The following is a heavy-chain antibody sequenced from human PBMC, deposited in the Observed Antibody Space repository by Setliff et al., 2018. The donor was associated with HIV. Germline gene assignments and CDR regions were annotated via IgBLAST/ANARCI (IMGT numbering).Heavy chain of an antibody. Sequence: PGKSLKISCAASGYTFSSYWMAWVRQCPGKGLEWVANIQQHGSEIHYVASVEGRFTISRDNAKNSLYLQMNSLRAEDTAVYYCANMQWASNAWYSFDYWGQGALVTVSS. CDR1: GYTFSSYW. D-gene: IGHD6-19*01. V-gene: IGHV3-7*05. CDR2: IQQHGSEI. J-gene: IGHJ4*02. CDR3: ANMQWASNAWYSFDY.